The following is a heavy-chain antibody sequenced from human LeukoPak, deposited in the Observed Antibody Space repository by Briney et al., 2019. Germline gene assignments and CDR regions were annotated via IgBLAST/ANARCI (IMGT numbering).Heavy chain of an antibody. J-gene: IGHJ6*02. Sequence: GGSLRLSCAASGFIFDDYAIHWVRQGPGKGLEWVSVINGDAGGTYYADSVKGRFTISRDDSKNSLYLQMNSLRTEDTALYYCAKDIDDADYYYYGMDVWGQGTPVTVSS. CDR3: AKDIDDADYYYYGMDV. D-gene: IGHD3-3*01. V-gene: IGHV3-43*02. CDR2: INGDAGGT. CDR1: GFIFDDYA.